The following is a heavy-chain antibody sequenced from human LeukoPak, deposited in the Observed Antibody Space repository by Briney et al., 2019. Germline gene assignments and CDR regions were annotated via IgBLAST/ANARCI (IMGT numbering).Heavy chain of an antibody. CDR2: ISAYNGST. CDR1: GYTFTSYG. Sequence: ASVKVSCKASGYTFTSYGISWVRLAPGQGLEWMGWISAYNGSTNYAQKLQGRVTMTTDTSTSTAYMELRSLRSDDTAVYYCARAIAVAPFDYWGQGTLVTVSS. V-gene: IGHV1-18*01. J-gene: IGHJ4*02. CDR3: ARAIAVAPFDY. D-gene: IGHD6-19*01.